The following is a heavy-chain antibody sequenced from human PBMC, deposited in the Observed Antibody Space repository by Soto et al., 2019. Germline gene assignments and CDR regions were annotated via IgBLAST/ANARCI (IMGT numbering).Heavy chain of an antibody. CDR3: ARVPGP. V-gene: IGHV4-59*12. CDR2: IYYSVNT. Sequence: SETLSLTCTVSGVSISTYYWSWIRQPPGKGLEWIGYIYYSVNTNYNPSLKSRVTISVDRSKNQFSLKLSSVTAADTAVYYCARVPGPWGQGTLVTVSS. J-gene: IGHJ5*02. CDR1: GVSISTYY.